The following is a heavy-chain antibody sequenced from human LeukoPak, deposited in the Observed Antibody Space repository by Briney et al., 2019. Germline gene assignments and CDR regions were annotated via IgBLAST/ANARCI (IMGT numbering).Heavy chain of an antibody. CDR1: GGSISSYY. Sequence: SETLSLTCTVSGGSISSYYWSWIRQPPGKGLEWIGYIYVIGSTSYNPSLKSRVTISVDTSSNQFSLMLTSVTAADTAVYYCARGTKTGYTGYDWNYWGQGSLVSVSS. D-gene: IGHD5-12*01. CDR2: IYVIGST. V-gene: IGHV4-59*01. J-gene: IGHJ4*02. CDR3: ARGTKTGYTGYDWNY.